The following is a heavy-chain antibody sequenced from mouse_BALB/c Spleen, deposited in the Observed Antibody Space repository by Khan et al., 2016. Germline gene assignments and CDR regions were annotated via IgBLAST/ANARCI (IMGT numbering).Heavy chain of an antibody. Sequence: EVKLEESGGGLVQPGGSMKLSCVASGFTFSNYWMNWVRQSPEKGLEWVAEIRLKSNNYATHYAESVKGRFTISRDDSKSSVYLQMNNLRAEDTGIYYCTRQLGLRDYWGQGTTRTVSS. D-gene: IGHD3-1*01. CDR2: IRLKSNNYAT. CDR3: TRQLGLRDY. CDR1: GFTFSNYW. J-gene: IGHJ2*01. V-gene: IGHV6-6*02.